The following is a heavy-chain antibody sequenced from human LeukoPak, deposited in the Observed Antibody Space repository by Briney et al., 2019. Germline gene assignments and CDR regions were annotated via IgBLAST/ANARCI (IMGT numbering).Heavy chain of an antibody. J-gene: IGHJ4*02. CDR2: INPNSGGT. V-gene: IGHV1-2*02. Sequence: GASVKVSCKASGCTFTGYYMHWVRQAPGQGLEWMGWINPNSGGTNYAQKFQGRVTMTRDTSISTAYMELSRLRSDDTAVYYCARLGDDYVWGSGGHWGQGTLVTVSS. D-gene: IGHD3-16*01. CDR3: ARLGDDYVWGSGGH. CDR1: GCTFTGYY.